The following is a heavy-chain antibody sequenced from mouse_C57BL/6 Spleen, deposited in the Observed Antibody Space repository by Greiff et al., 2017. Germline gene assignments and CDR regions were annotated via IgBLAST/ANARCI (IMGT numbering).Heavy chain of an antibody. CDR1: GYTFTSYW. CDR3: ARGLLRYREGGYAMDY. CDR2: IDPNSGGT. D-gene: IGHD1-1*01. J-gene: IGHJ4*01. V-gene: IGHV1-72*01. Sequence: VQLQQPGAELVKPGASVKLSCKASGYTFTSYWMHWVKQRPGRGLEWIGRIDPNSGGTKYNEKFKSKATLTVDKPSSTAYMQLSSLTSEDSAVYYCARGLLRYREGGYAMDYWGQGTSVTVSS.